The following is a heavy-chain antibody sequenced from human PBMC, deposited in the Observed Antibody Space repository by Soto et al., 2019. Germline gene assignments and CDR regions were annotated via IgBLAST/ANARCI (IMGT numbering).Heavy chain of an antibody. CDR1: GYPFTDYF. J-gene: IGHJ4*02. Sequence: ASVKVSCKTSGYPFTDYFIHWVRQAPGQGLEWMGIISLYHHSTSYAQKFQGRLTVTADTSTTTVYMDLNSLRAEDTAVYYCAREDYGGLSPSLDYWGQGTQVTVYS. CDR3: AREDYGGLSPSLDY. CDR2: ISLYHHST. V-gene: IGHV1-46*01. D-gene: IGHD4-17*01.